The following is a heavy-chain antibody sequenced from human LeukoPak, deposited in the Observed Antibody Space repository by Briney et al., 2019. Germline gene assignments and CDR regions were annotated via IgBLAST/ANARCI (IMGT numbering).Heavy chain of an antibody. CDR1: GGSISSYY. J-gene: IGHJ3*02. D-gene: IGHD3-10*01. Sequence: PSETLSLTCTVSGGSISSYYWSWIRQPPGKGLEWIGYIYYSGSTNYNPSLKSRVAISVNTSKNQFSLKLSSVTAADTAVYYCARLRPTYYYDSGSYSAFDIRGQGTMVTVSS. V-gene: IGHV4-59*08. CDR2: IYYSGST. CDR3: ARLRPTYYYDSGSYSAFDI.